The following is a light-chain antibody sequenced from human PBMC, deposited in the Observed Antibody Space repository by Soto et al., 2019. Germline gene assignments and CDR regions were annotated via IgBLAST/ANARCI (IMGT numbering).Light chain of an antibody. CDR3: QQRGDWPPIT. Sequence: EIVLTQSPATLSLSPGERAILSCRASQSVSTFFAWFQQKPGQPPRLLIYNASNRTTGIPARFSGSGSGTDFTLTISSLEPEDFAVYYCQQRGDWPPITFGQGTRLEIK. J-gene: IGKJ5*01. V-gene: IGKV3-11*01. CDR1: QSVSTF. CDR2: NAS.